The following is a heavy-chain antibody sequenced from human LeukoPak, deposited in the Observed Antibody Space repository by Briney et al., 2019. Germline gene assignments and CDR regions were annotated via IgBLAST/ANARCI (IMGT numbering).Heavy chain of an antibody. J-gene: IGHJ5*02. CDR3: ARDRASQLSANWFDP. V-gene: IGHV5-51*01. CDR1: GYSFTSYW. D-gene: IGHD1-26*01. CDR2: IYPGDSDT. Sequence: GESLKISCKGSGYSFTSYWIGWVRQMPGKGLEWMGIIYPGDSDTRYSPSFQGQVTISADKSISTAYLQWSSLKASDTAMYYCARDRASQLSANWFDPWGQGTLVTVSS.